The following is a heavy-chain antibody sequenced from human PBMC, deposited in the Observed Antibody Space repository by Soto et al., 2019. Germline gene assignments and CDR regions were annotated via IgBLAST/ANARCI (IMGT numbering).Heavy chain of an antibody. CDR1: GGSISSYY. D-gene: IGHD6-19*01. Sequence: SETLSLTCTVSGGSISSYYWSWIRQPPGKGLEWIGYIYYSGSTNYNPSLKSRVTISVDTSKNQFSLKLSSVTAADTAVYYCASSIAVAGTSFGNFDYWGQGTLVTVSS. CDR2: IYYSGST. V-gene: IGHV4-59*08. CDR3: ASSIAVAGTSFGNFDY. J-gene: IGHJ4*02.